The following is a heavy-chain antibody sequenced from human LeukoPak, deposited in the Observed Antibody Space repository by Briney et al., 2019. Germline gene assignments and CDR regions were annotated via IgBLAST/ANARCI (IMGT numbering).Heavy chain of an antibody. CDR2: IGSDGKT. CDR1: GFTFSAYA. V-gene: IGHV3-23*01. CDR3: ARETGDFDS. J-gene: IGHJ4*02. D-gene: IGHD7-27*01. Sequence: GGSLRLSCEASGFTFSAYAMTWVRQAPGKGLEWVSSIGSDGKTHYSESVKGRFAISRDNSKSMLFLQLNSLRAEDTALYYCARETGDFDSWGQGTLVIVSS.